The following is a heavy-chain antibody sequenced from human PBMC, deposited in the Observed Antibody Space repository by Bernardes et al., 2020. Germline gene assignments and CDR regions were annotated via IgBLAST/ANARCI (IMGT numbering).Heavy chain of an antibody. J-gene: IGHJ4*02. CDR1: GGSISSYY. CDR3: ARDSYSYYDILTGYMHRGFDY. D-gene: IGHD3-9*01. V-gene: IGHV4-59*01. Sequence: LSLTCTVSGGSISSYYWSWTRQPPGKGLEWIGYIYYSGSTNYNPSLKSRVTISVDTSKNQFSLKLSSVTAADTAVYYCARDSYSYYDILTGYMHRGFDYWGQGTLVTVSS. CDR2: IYYSGST.